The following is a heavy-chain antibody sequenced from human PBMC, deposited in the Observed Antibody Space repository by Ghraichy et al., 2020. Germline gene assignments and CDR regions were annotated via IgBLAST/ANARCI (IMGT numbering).Heavy chain of an antibody. V-gene: IGHV4-59*12. D-gene: IGHD3-22*01. CDR3: ARDDDSSGYGFDY. J-gene: IGHJ4*02. CDR1: GGSINSYY. Sequence: ETLSLTCTVSGGSINSYYWSWIRQPPGKGLEWIGYIYYSGSTNYNPSLKSRVTISVDTSKNKFSLKLSSVTAADTAVYYCARDDDSSGYGFDYWGQGTLVTVSS. CDR2: IYYSGST.